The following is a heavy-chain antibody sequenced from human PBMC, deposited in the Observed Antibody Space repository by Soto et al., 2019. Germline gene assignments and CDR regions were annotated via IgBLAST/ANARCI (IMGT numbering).Heavy chain of an antibody. CDR2: ISAYNANA. Sequence: ASVKVSCKASGYTFRNFGISWVRQAPGQGLEWMGWISAYNANANYAQKFQGRVTMTEDTSTDTAYMELSSLRSEDTAVYYCATGRSGSYLYYYYGMDVWGQGTTVTVSS. CDR3: ATGRSGSYLYYYYGMDV. CDR1: GYTFRNFG. J-gene: IGHJ6*02. V-gene: IGHV1-18*01. D-gene: IGHD1-26*01.